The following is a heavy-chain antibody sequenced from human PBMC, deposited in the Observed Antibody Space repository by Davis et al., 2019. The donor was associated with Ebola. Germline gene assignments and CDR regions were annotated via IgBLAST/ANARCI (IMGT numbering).Heavy chain of an antibody. CDR3: ARDGDFWSGYYTYYYYYMDV. J-gene: IGHJ6*03. V-gene: IGHV3-21*01. D-gene: IGHD3-3*01. CDR1: GFTFSSYS. Sequence: PGGSLRLSCAASGFTFSSYSMNWVRQAPGKGLEWVSSISSSSSYIYYADSVKGRFTISRDNAKNSLYLQMNSLRAEDTAVYYCARDGDFWSGYYTYYYYYMDVWGKGTTVTVSS. CDR2: ISSSSSYI.